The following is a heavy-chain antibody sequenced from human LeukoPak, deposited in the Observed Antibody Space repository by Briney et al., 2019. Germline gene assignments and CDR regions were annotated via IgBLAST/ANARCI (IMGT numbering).Heavy chain of an antibody. CDR3: ARLSAISSVAGTSYWYFDL. Sequence: PGASVKVSCKASGYTFTSYDINWVRQATGQGLEWMGWMNPNSGNTGYAQKFQGRVTMTRNTSISTAYMELNSLRSEDTAVYYCARLSAISSVAGTSYWYFDLWGRGTLVTVSS. CDR1: GYTFTSYD. V-gene: IGHV1-8*01. CDR2: MNPNSGNT. J-gene: IGHJ2*01. D-gene: IGHD6-19*01.